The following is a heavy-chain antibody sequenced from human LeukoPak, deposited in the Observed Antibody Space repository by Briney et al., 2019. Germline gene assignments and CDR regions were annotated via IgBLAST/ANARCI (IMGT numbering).Heavy chain of an antibody. CDR2: IDISGGST. CDR3: ANEVRPNDY. J-gene: IGHJ4*02. Sequence: GGSLRLSCADSGFTSTSPAMCWVRQAPGKGLEWVSSIDISGGSTYYADSVKGRFTISRDNSKNTLYLQMNSLRGEDTALYFCANEVRPNDYWGQGTLVTVSS. D-gene: IGHD4/OR15-4a*01. CDR1: GFTSTSPA. V-gene: IGHV3-23*01.